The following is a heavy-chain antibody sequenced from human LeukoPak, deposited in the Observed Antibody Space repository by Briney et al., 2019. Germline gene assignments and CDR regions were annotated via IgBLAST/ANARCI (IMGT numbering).Heavy chain of an antibody. D-gene: IGHD6-13*01. V-gene: IGHV3-48*03. J-gene: IGHJ6*04. CDR3: ARDGTPSHSSGWFYMDV. Sequence: GGSLRLSCAASGFTFSSYEMNWVREAPGKGLEWISYISGSGSLTHYSDSMEGRFTICKDNTKNSLYSQMSSLRAEDTAVYYCARDGTPSHSSGWFYMDVWGKGTTVTTSS. CDR1: GFTFSSYE. CDR2: ISGSGSLT.